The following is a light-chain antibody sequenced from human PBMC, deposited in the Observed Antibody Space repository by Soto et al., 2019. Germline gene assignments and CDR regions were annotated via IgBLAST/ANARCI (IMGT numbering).Light chain of an antibody. J-gene: IGKJ2*01. Sequence: EIVMPQSPATLSVSPGERATLSCRASQSVSSNLAWYQQKPGQAPRLLIYGASTRATGIPARFSGSGSGTEFTLTISSLQSEDFAVYYCQQYNNWPYTFGQGTKLAIK. CDR3: QQYNNWPYT. CDR1: QSVSSN. CDR2: GAS. V-gene: IGKV3-15*01.